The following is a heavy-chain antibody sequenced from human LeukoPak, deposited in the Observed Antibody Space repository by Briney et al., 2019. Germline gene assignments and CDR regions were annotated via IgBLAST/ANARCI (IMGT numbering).Heavy chain of an antibody. D-gene: IGHD2-15*01. CDR3: ARARSSASASSDY. CDR2: INPSGGST. Sequence: GASVKFSCKASGYTLTSYYIHWVRQPLGQGLEWIGIINPSGGSTRYAQKFQDRVTMTRDTSTSIVYMELSSLRSEDTAVYYCARARSSASASSDYWGQGSLVTVSS. CDR1: GYTLTSYY. J-gene: IGHJ4*02. V-gene: IGHV1-46*01.